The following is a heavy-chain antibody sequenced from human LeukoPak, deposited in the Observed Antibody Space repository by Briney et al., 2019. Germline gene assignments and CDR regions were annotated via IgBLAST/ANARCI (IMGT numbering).Heavy chain of an antibody. CDR1: GYTFTSYY. CDR2: INPSGGSR. CDR3: AWTATVTKIDC. Sequence: ASVKVSCKASGYTFTSYYMHWVRQAPGQGLEWMGIINPSGGSRSYAQKFQRRDTMTRDTSTSTVYMELSSLRSEDTAVYYCAWTATVTKIDCWGQGTLVTVSS. J-gene: IGHJ4*02. D-gene: IGHD4-11*01. V-gene: IGHV1-46*03.